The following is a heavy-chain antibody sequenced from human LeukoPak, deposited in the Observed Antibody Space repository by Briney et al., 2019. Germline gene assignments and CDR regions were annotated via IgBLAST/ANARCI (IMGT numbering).Heavy chain of an antibody. D-gene: IGHD2-2*01. CDR3: ARGGKGRYCSSTSCPRWAFDI. CDR2: INHSGST. Sequence: SETLSLTCAVYGGSFCGYYWSWIRHPPGKGLEWIGEINHSGSTNSNPSLKSRVTISVETSKNQFSLKLSSVAAADTAVYYCARGGKGRYCSSTSCPRWAFDIWGQGTMVTVSS. CDR1: GGSFCGYY. J-gene: IGHJ3*02. V-gene: IGHV4-34*01.